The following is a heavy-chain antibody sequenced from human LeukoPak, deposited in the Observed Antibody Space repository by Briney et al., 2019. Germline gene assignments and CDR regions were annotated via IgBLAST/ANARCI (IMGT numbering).Heavy chain of an antibody. J-gene: IGHJ6*03. CDR2: INSDGSST. Sequence: PGRSLRLSCAASGFTFSSYWMHWVRQAPGKGLVWVSRINSDGSSTSYADSVKGRFTISRDNAKNTLYLQMNSLRAEDTAVYYCARESYYYYYMDVWGKGTTVTVSS. V-gene: IGHV3-74*01. CDR1: GFTFSSYW. CDR3: ARESYYYYYMDV.